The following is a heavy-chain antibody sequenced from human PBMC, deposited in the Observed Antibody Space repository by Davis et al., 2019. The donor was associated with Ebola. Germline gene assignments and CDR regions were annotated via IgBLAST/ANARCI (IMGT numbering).Heavy chain of an antibody. CDR2: ISPNSGAT. CDR3: TTGVYGGYAFDI. J-gene: IGHJ3*02. V-gene: IGHV1-2*02. CDR1: GYTFTGDY. Sequence: ASVKVSCKASGYTFTGDYMHWVRQVPGQGLEWMGWISPNSGATIYAQRFQGRVTMTRDTSINTAYMELRRLRSDDTALYYCTTGVYGGYAFDIWGLGTLVTVSS. D-gene: IGHD4-23*01.